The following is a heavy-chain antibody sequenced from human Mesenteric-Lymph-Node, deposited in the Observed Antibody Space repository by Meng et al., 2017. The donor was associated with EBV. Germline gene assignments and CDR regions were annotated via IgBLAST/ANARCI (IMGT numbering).Heavy chain of an antibody. V-gene: IGHV4-39*01. CDR1: AVSIRGNGDS. CDR2: TFNTAGT. D-gene: IGHD3-16*02. J-gene: IGHJ4*02. Sequence: QVPVQARARSLSSLSVSLSFSCFSSAVSIRGNGDSLSRLRQPPGGGLELIGSTFNTAGTYYNQSLKRRVTISVDTSKNQFSLNLSSVTAADTAVYYCANTYRSNNLYFDYWGQGTLVTVSS. CDR3: ANTYRSNNLYFDY.